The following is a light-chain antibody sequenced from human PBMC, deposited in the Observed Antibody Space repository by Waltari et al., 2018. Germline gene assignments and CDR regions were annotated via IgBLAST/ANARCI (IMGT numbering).Light chain of an antibody. CDR3: QQYNDWPRT. CDR2: GPS. CDR1: QSVRIN. V-gene: IGKV3-15*01. J-gene: IGKJ1*01. Sequence: EIVMTQSPATLSVSPGERATLSCRASQSVRINLAWYQQNPGQAPRLLIYGPSTRASGIPARFSGSGSGTEFTLTISSLQSEDFAVYYCQQYNDWPRTFGQGTKVEIK.